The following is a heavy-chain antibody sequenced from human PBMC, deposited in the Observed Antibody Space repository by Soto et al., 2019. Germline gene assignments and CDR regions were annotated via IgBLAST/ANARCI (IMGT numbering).Heavy chain of an antibody. Sequence: QVQLVQSGAEVKKPGSSVKVSCKASGGTFSSYAISWVRQAPGQGLEWMGGIIPIFGTANYAQKFQGRVTITADESTSTAYKELSSLRSEDTAVYYCARDSAAGTTFGLASSSYYYYGMDVWGQGTTVTVSS. CDR2: IIPIFGTA. CDR3: ARDSAAGTTFGLASSSYYYYGMDV. V-gene: IGHV1-69*01. CDR1: GGTFSSYA. D-gene: IGHD1-7*01. J-gene: IGHJ6*02.